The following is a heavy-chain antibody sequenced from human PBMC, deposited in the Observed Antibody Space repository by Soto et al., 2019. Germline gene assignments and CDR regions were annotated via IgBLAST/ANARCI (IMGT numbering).Heavy chain of an antibody. CDR1: GGSFSGYY. D-gene: IGHD1-26*01. J-gene: IGHJ4*02. V-gene: IGHV4-34*01. CDR3: ARLTLWELRPYYFAY. Sequence: SETLSLTCAVYGGSFSGYYWSWIRQPPGKGLEWIGEINHSGSTSYNPSLKSRVTISVDTSKNQFSLKLSSVTAADTAVYYCARLTLWELRPYYFAYWGQGTLVTVSS. CDR2: INHSGST.